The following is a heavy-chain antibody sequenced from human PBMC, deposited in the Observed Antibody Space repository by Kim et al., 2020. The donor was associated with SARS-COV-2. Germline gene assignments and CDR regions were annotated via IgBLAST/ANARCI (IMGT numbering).Heavy chain of an antibody. Sequence: GGSLRLSCAASGFTFSSYSMNWVRQAPGKGLEWVSYISSSSSTIYYADSVKGRFTISRDNAKNSLYLQMNSLRDEDTAVYYCARDGSGSGWPWATTSYYGMDVWGQGTTVTVSS. CDR3: ARDGSGSGWPWATTSYYGMDV. CDR2: ISSSSSTI. D-gene: IGHD6-19*01. V-gene: IGHV3-48*02. J-gene: IGHJ6*02. CDR1: GFTFSSYS.